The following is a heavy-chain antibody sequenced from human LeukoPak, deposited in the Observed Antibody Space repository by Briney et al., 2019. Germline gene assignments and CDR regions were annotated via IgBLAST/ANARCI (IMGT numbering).Heavy chain of an antibody. CDR1: GGSISSYY. J-gene: IGHJ5*02. D-gene: IGHD2-21*02. CDR3: ARGGVGVVTVRWFDP. Sequence: SETLSLTCTVSGGSISSYYWSWIRQPAGKGLEWIGRIYTSGSTNYNPSLKSRVTMSVDTPKNQFSLKLSSVTAADTAVYYCARGGVGVVTVRWFDPWGQGTLVTVSS. V-gene: IGHV4-4*07. CDR2: IYTSGST.